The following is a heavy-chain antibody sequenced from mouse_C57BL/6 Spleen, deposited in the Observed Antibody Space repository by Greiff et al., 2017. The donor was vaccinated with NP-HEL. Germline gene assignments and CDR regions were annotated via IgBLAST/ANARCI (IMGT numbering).Heavy chain of an antibody. V-gene: IGHV2-6-1*01. CDR2: IWSDGST. J-gene: IGHJ4*01. CDR3: ARHGGESLYAMDY. Sequence: QVQLKESGPGLVAPSQSLSITCTVSGFSLTSYGVHWVRQPPGKGLEWLVVIWSDGSTTYNSALKSRLSISKDNSKSQVFLKMNSLQTDDTAMYYCARHGGESLYAMDYWGQGTSVTVSS. CDR1: GFSLTSYG.